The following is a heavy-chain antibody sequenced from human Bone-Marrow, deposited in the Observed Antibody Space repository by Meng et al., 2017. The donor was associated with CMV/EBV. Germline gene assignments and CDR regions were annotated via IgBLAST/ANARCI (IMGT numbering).Heavy chain of an antibody. CDR2: ISAGGAST. CDR3: ARADCSSTSCPRVYYYYGMDV. D-gene: IGHD2-2*01. V-gene: IGHV3-23*01. J-gene: IGHJ6*02. Sequence: GESLKISCAASGFTFNSNAMSWVRQAPGKGLEGVSVISAGGASTHYADSVKGRFTISRDNSKNTLYLQMNSLRAEDTAVYYCARADCSSTSCPRVYYYYGMDVWGQGTTVTVSS. CDR1: GFTFNSNA.